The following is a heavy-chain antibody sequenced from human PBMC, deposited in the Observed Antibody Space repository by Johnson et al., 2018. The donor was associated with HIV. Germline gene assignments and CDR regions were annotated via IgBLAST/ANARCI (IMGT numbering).Heavy chain of an antibody. D-gene: IGHD6-19*01. Sequence: VLLVESGGGVVRPGGSLRLSCAASGFRFDDYGMTWVRQAPGKGLEWVSGINWNGDSTGYADSVKGRFTISRDNSENTLYLQMNSLRAEDTAVYYCAKARSSGQGAFDIWGQGTMVTVSS. CDR1: GFRFDDYG. J-gene: IGHJ3*02. CDR3: AKARSSGQGAFDI. CDR2: INWNGDST. V-gene: IGHV3-20*04.